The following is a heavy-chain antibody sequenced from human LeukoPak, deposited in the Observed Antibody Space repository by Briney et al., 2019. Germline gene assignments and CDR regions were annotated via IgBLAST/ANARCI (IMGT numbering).Heavy chain of an antibody. CDR2: ISGKGDET. J-gene: IGHJ3*02. CDR1: GIIFGKYA. D-gene: IGHD2-15*01. V-gene: IGHV3-23*01. CDR3: ARDSCSGGSCSDAFDI. Sequence: GGSLRLSCAASGIIFGKYAMTWVRQAPGKGLEWVSTISGKGDETFYADSVKGRFSISRDNSNNAVHLQMNSLRADDTAVYYCARDSCSGGSCSDAFDIWGQGTMVTVSS.